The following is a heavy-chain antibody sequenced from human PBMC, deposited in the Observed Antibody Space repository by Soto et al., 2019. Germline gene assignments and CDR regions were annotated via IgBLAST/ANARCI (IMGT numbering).Heavy chain of an antibody. CDR1: GFTVSDYY. Sequence: GGSLRLSCAASGFTVSDYYMSWIRQAPGKGLEWLSYSSNSGTYTRYADSVKGRFSISRDNAKNSLYLQINSLRGEDSATYYCARSGDNYNVLDYWGQGATVTVYS. J-gene: IGHJ4*02. CDR2: SSNSGTYT. D-gene: IGHD3-10*02. V-gene: IGHV3-11*06. CDR3: ARSGDNYNVLDY.